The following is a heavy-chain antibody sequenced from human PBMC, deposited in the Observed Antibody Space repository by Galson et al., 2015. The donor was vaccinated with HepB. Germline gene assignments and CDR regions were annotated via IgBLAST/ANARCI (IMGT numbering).Heavy chain of an antibody. V-gene: IGHV3-66*03. CDR1: GFTVSGNY. Sequence: SLRLSCAPSGFTVSGNYMSWVRPAPGKGLEWVSLIYSSTTTYYADSVKGRFTISRDNSKNALYLQMNSLRAEDTAVYYCARDQGDDYVNYYYYHGMDVWGQGTTVTVSS. D-gene: IGHD3-16*01. CDR2: IYSSTTT. CDR3: ARDQGDDYVNYYYYHGMDV. J-gene: IGHJ6*02.